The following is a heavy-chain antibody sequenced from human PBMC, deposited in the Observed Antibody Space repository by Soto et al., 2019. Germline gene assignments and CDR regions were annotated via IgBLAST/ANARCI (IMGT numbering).Heavy chain of an antibody. CDR2: IYWDDAK. V-gene: IGHV2-5*02. Sequence: QITLKASGPTLVKPTQTLTLTCTISGFSLSSSGVGVGWIRQPPGKALEWLALIYWDDAKSYSPSLKSRLTLTKDTSKTQVVLTMTTMDPVDTATYYCAHRQPGFGESCDYWGKGTLVTVSS. J-gene: IGHJ4*02. CDR1: GFSLSSSGVG. CDR3: AHRQPGFGESCDY. D-gene: IGHD3-10*01.